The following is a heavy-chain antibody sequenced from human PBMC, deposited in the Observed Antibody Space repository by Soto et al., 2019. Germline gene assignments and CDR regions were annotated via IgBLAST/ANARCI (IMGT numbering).Heavy chain of an antibody. V-gene: IGHV3-48*02. CDR1: GFTFSSYS. CDR2: ISSSSSTI. J-gene: IGHJ3*02. CDR3: AREPTYYYDSSGYYYHPLGAFDI. Sequence: PGGSLRLSCAASGFTFSSYSMNWVRQAPGKGLEWVSYISSSSSTIYYADSVKGRFTISRDNAKNSLYLQMNSLRDEDTAVYYCAREPTYYYDSSGYYYHPLGAFDISGQGTMVTVSS. D-gene: IGHD3-22*01.